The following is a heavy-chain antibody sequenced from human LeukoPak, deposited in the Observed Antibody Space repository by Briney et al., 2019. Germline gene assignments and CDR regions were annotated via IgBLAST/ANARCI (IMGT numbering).Heavy chain of an antibody. V-gene: IGHV3-21*01. D-gene: IGHD6-19*01. CDR3: ARDGIAVAGAT. J-gene: IGHJ4*02. CDR1: GFTFSSYS. Sequence: GGSLRLSCAASGFTFSSYSMNWVRQAPGKGLEWVSSISSSSYIYYADSVKGRFTISRDNAKNSLYLQMNSLRAEDTAVYYCARDGIAVAGATWGQGTLVTVSS. CDR2: ISSSSYI.